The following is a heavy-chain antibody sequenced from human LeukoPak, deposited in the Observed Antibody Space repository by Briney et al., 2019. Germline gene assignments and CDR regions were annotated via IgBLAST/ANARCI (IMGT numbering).Heavy chain of an antibody. CDR3: AKDRQGDYGDFDSPDY. J-gene: IGHJ4*02. CDR2: TSYDGGNK. Sequence: GRSLRLPCAASGFTFSNYGMHWVRQAPGKGLEWVAVTSYDGGNKYYADSVKGRFSISRDNSKNTLYLQMNSLRTEDTAVYYCAKDRQGDYGDFDSPDYWGQGTLVTVSS. CDR1: GFTFSNYG. D-gene: IGHD4-17*01. V-gene: IGHV3-30*18.